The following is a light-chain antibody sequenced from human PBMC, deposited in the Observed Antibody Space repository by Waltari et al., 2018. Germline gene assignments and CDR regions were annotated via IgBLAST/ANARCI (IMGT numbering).Light chain of an antibody. Sequence: IQVTQSPSSLSASVGDRVTITCRASQVLDNWLAWYQQKPGKAPNPLIYGASVLESGVPSRFSGSGSGTDFTLTISSLQPEDFATYYCQQLHSYPRAFGGGTKVESK. CDR3: QQLHSYPRA. J-gene: IGKJ4*01. V-gene: IGKV1D-16*01. CDR1: QVLDNW. CDR2: GAS.